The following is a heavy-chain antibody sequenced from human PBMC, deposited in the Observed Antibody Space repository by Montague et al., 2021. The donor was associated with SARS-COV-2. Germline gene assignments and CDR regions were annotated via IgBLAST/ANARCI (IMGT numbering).Heavy chain of an antibody. Sequence: SETLSLTCTVSGGSISSGSYYWGWIRQPPGKGLEWIGSIYYSGSTYYNPSLKSRVTISADTPKNQFSLRLSSVTAADTAVYYCARISRNSGFVGVFDIWGQGTLVTVSS. CDR2: IYYSGST. CDR3: ARISRNSGFVGVFDI. D-gene: IGHD3-22*01. V-gene: IGHV4-39*07. CDR1: GGSISSGSYY. J-gene: IGHJ3*02.